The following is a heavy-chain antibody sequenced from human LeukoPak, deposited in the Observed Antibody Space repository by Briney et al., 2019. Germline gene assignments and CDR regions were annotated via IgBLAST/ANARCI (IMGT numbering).Heavy chain of an antibody. CDR1: GVTLSDHH. V-gene: IGHV3-66*01. J-gene: IGHJ4*02. CDR3: ARARRGYYDSSGYTYYFDY. Sequence: GGSLRLSCAASGVTLSDHHMDWVRQAPGKGLEWVSVIYSGGSTYYADSVKGRFTISRDNSKNTLYLQMNSLRAEDTAVYYCARARRGYYDSSGYTYYFDYWGQGTLVTVSS. D-gene: IGHD3-22*01. CDR2: IYSGGST.